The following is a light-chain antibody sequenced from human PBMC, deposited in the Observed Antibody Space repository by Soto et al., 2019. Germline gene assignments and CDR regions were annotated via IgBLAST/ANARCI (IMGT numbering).Light chain of an antibody. CDR2: TAS. CDR1: RDIHNY. V-gene: IGKV1-27*01. Sequence: DIQMTQSPSSLSASVGDRVTITCRASRDIHNYLAWYQQKPGKVPKLLIYTASTLQSGVPSRFSGSGSGTDFTLTISSLQPEDVATYYCQHYDNAPWTFGQGTKVEIK. J-gene: IGKJ1*01. CDR3: QHYDNAPWT.